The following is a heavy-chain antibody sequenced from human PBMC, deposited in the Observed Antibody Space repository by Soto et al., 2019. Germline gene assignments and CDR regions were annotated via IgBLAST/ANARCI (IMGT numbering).Heavy chain of an antibody. CDR3: VRDGSKSLRDWFDP. CDR1: GGSISKFY. V-gene: IGHV4-4*07. Sequence: SETLSLTCNVSGGSISKFYWTWIRKTAGNGLEWMGRVYATGTTDYNPSLRSRVAMSVDISKKTFSLRLRSVTGADSGVYYCVRDGSKSLRDWFDPWGQGILVTVSS. J-gene: IGHJ5*02. CDR2: VYATGTT.